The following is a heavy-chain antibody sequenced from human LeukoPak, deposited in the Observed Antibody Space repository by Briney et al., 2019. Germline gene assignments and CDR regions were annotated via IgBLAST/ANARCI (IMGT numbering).Heavy chain of an antibody. CDR1: GFSFSDYI. CDR2: INYTSSYK. D-gene: IGHD4-17*01. V-gene: IGHV3-21*01. CDR3: ARVDDSGDYVIDY. Sequence: GGSLRLSCAASGFSFSDYIMIWVRQAPGRGLEWVSIINYTSSYKYYADSVKGRFTVSRDNANNSLYLQMNSLRAEDTAVYYCARVDDSGDYVIDYWGEGTLVTVSS. J-gene: IGHJ4*02.